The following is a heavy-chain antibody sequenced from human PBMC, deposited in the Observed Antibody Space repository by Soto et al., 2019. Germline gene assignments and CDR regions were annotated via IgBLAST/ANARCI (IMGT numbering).Heavy chain of an antibody. CDR2: IVVGSGNT. Sequence: MQLVQSGPEVTKPGTSVKVSCKASGFTFTSSAMQWVRQARGQRLEWIGWIVVGSGNTNYAQKFQERVTITRDMSTSAASMELSSLRSEDTAVYYCAAAPIVVAGTAPYYCYGMDVWGQGTTVTVSS. CDR1: GFTFTSSA. J-gene: IGHJ6*02. CDR3: AAAPIVVAGTAPYYCYGMDV. V-gene: IGHV1-58*02. D-gene: IGHD6-19*01.